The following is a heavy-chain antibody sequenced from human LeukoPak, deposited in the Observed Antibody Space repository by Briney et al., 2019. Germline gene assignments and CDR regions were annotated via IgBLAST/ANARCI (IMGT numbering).Heavy chain of an antibody. CDR1: GFTFSDYY. D-gene: IGHD3-10*01. CDR3: ARVYYYGSGSDAFDI. J-gene: IGHJ3*02. V-gene: IGHV3-11*04. Sequence: GGSLRLSCAASGFTFSDYYMSWVRQAPGKGLEWVSYISSSGSTIYYADAVKGRFTISGDNAKNSLYLQMNSMRAEETAVYYCARVYYYGSGSDAFDIWGQGTMVTVYS. CDR2: ISSSGSTI.